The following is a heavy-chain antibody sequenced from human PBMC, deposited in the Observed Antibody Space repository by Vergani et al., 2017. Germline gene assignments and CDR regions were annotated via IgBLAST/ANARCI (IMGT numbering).Heavy chain of an antibody. CDR2: IKNTGDST. J-gene: IGHJ4*02. Sequence: EVQLLQSEGAVVQPGGSLRLSCVASGFTFSSHAMSWVRQGHGQGLEWVSSIKNTGDSTHYADSVNGRFTISRDNSKNTLYLQMNSLRTDDTATYYCAKHIRGWGIDYWGQGTQVIVSS. CDR3: AKHIRGWGIDY. D-gene: IGHD3-16*01. V-gene: IGHV3-23*01. CDR1: GFTFSSHA.